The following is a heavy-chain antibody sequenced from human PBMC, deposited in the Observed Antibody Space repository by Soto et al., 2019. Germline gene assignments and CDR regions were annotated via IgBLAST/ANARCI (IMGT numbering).Heavy chain of an antibody. J-gene: IGHJ6*02. Sequence: SETLSLTCTVSGGSISSGGYYWSWIRQHPGKGLEWIGYIYYSGSTYYNPSLKSRVTISVDTSKNQFSLKLSSVTAADTAVYYCARDSGVLMVSANYGMDVWGQGTTVTVSS. V-gene: IGHV4-31*03. CDR2: IYYSGST. CDR1: GGSISSGGYY. CDR3: ARDSGVLMVSANYGMDV. D-gene: IGHD2-8*01.